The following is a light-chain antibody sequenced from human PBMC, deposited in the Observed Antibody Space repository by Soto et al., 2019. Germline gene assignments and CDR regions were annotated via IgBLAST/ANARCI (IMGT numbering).Light chain of an antibody. CDR2: AAS. CDR1: QSISNY. V-gene: IGKV1-39*01. Sequence: VHMAHAPSCLSASVGDRVIITFRASQSISNYLNWYQQKPGKAPKLLIFAASSLQSGVPSRFSGSGSGTNFTLTISSLQPEDFATYYCQQVNVSPSPFGGGTKV. J-gene: IGKJ4*01. CDR3: QQVNVSPSP.